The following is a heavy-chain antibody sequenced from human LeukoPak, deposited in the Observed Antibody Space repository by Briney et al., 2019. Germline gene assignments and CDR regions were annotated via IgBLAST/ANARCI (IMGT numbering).Heavy chain of an antibody. CDR1: GGSISSYY. CDR3: ARGGYYGSGNDFRFDP. D-gene: IGHD3-10*01. V-gene: IGHV4-59*01. Sequence: SETLSLTCTVSGGSISSYYWSWIRQPPGKGLEWIGYIYYSGSTNYKPSLKSRVTISVDTSRNQFSLKLRSVNAADTAVYYCARGGYYGSGNDFRFDPWGQGTLVTVSS. J-gene: IGHJ5*02. CDR2: IYYSGST.